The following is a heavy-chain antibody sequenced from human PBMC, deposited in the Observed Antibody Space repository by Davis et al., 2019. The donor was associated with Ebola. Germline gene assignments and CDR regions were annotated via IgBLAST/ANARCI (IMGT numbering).Heavy chain of an antibody. D-gene: IGHD4-17*01. CDR1: GFTFSNAW. Sequence: GESLKSSCAASGFTFSNAWMSWVRQAPGKGLEWVGRIKSKTDGGTTDYAAPVKGRFTISRDDSKNTLYLQMNSLRPDDTAVYYCVREHYGEIYFDYWGQGHLVTVPS. CDR2: IKSKTDGGTT. J-gene: IGHJ4*02. V-gene: IGHV3-15*01. CDR3: VREHYGEIYFDY.